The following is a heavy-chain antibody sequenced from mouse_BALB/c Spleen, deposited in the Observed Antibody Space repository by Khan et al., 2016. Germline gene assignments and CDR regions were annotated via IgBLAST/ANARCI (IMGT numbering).Heavy chain of an antibody. Sequence: QIQLVQSGPELKKPGETVKISCKAPGYTFTDYSMHWVKQAPGKGLTWMGWKNTNTGEPTYADDFMGRFAFSLETSARTAYLQINNLKNEDTATYFCARRVRWYFDVWGAGTTVTVSS. CDR2: KNTNTGEP. J-gene: IGHJ1*01. CDR1: GYTFTDYS. CDR3: ARRVRWYFDV. D-gene: IGHD2-14*01. V-gene: IGHV9-2-1*01.